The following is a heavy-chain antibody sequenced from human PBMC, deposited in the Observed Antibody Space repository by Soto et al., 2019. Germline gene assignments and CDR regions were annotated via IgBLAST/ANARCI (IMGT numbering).Heavy chain of an antibody. CDR1: GFTFSSYW. CDR2: IKQDGSEK. D-gene: IGHD1-26*01. V-gene: IGHV3-7*03. J-gene: IGHJ3*02. Sequence: GGSLRLSCAASGFTFSSYWMSWVRQAPGKGLEWVANIKQDGSEKYYVDSVKGRFTISRDNAKNSLYLQMNSLRAEDTAVYYCARDGGVGGSYEKDAFDIWGQGTMVTVSS. CDR3: ARDGGVGGSYEKDAFDI.